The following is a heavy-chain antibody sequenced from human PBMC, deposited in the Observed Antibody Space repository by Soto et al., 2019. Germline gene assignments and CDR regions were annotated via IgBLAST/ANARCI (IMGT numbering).Heavy chain of an antibody. CDR2: ITWNSGNI. CDR3: VRAVMSYYYYMDV. CDR1: GFTFDDYA. Sequence: EVQLVESGGGLVQPGRSLRLSCAASGFTFDDYAMYWVRQAPGKGLEWVSGITWNSGNIGYADSVKGRFTSSRDNAKNSLYLQMNSLRAEDTALYYCVRAVMSYYYYMDVWGKGTTVTVSS. D-gene: IGHD3-3*01. V-gene: IGHV3-9*01. J-gene: IGHJ6*03.